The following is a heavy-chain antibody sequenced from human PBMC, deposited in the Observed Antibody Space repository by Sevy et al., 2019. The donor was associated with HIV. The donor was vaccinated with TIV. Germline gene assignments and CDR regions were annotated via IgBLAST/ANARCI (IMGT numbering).Heavy chain of an antibody. J-gene: IGHJ4*02. V-gene: IGHV1-18*01. CDR2: ISPHTGDT. CDR3: ARAFCTSGRCYSLAY. CDR1: GYTFSIYR. D-gene: IGHD2-15*01. Sequence: ASVKVSCKVSGYTFSIYRITWVRQAPGQGLEWMGWISPHTGDTKFAENFQDRVTMSTDTSTATAYMELSSLRSDDTAVYYRARAFCTSGRCYSLAYWGQGTLVTVSS.